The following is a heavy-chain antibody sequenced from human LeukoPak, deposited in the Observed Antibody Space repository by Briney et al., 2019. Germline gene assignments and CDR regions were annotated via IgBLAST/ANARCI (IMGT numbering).Heavy chain of an antibody. V-gene: IGHV1-69*13. CDR3: AREGEALTTPKYFDY. CDR1: GYTFTSYA. Sequence: SVKVSCKASGYTFTSYAISWVRQAPGQGLEWMGGIIPIFGTANYAQKFQGRVTITADESTSTAYMELSSLRSEDTAVYYCAREGEALTTPKYFDYWGQGTLVTVSS. J-gene: IGHJ4*02. D-gene: IGHD4/OR15-4a*01. CDR2: IIPIFGTA.